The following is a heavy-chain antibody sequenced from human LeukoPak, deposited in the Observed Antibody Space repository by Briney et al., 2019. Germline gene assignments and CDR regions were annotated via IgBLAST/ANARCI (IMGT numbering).Heavy chain of an antibody. CDR2: INPNSGGT. D-gene: IGHD3-22*01. Sequence: ASVKVSCKASGYTFTGYYMHWVRQAPGQGLEWMGRINPNSGGTNYAQKFQRRGIITRDTSITTAYMELSRLRSDDTAVYYCARVRDSSGYQGFDYWGQGTLVTVSS. CDR1: GYTFTGYY. J-gene: IGHJ4*02. CDR3: ARVRDSSGYQGFDY. V-gene: IGHV1-2*06.